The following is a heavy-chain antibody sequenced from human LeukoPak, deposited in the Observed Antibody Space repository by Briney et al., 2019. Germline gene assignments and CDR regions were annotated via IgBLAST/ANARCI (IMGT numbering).Heavy chain of an antibody. Sequence: SETLSLTCTVSGGSISSGDYYWSWIRQPPGKGLEWIGCIYYSGSTYYNPSLKSRVTISVDTSKNQFSLKLSSVTAADTAVYYCARALIVDYYDIAFDYWGQGTLVTVSS. CDR1: GGSISSGDYY. CDR3: ARALIVDYYDIAFDY. V-gene: IGHV4-30-4*01. J-gene: IGHJ4*02. D-gene: IGHD3-22*01. CDR2: IYYSGST.